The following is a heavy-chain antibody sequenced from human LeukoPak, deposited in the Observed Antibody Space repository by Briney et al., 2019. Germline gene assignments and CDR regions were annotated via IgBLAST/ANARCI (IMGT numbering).Heavy chain of an antibody. D-gene: IGHD3-3*01. CDR2: MKQDGSQK. V-gene: IGHV3-7*01. J-gene: IGHJ4*02. CDR3: ARDLIDYDFWSGYYTGYFDY. Sequence: GGSLRLSCVASGFTFSRYWMTWFRQAPGKGLEWVANMKQDGSQKNYVDSVKGRFTISRDNAKNSLYLQSLFLQMNSLRAEDTAVYYCARDLIDYDFWSGYYTGYFDYWGQGTLVTVSS. CDR1: GFTFSRYW.